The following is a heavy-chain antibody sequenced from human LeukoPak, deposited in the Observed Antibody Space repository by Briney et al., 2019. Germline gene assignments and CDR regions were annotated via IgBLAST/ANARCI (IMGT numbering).Heavy chain of an antibody. V-gene: IGHV1-2*02. J-gene: IGHJ4*02. D-gene: IGHD6-13*01. CDR2: INPNSGGT. CDR3: ARDRGYSSSFSDY. CDR1: GYTFTGYY. Sequence: ASVNVSCKASGYTFTGYYMHWVGQAPGQGLEWMGWINPNSGGTNYAQKFQGRVTMTRDTSISTAYMELSRLRSDDTAVYYCARDRGYSSSFSDYWGQGTLVTVSS.